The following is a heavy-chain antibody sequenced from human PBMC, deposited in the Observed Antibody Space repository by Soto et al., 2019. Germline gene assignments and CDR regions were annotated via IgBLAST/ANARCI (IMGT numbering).Heavy chain of an antibody. CDR2: IYYSGST. CDR3: ARIAEAKQPTSPSRFLEWLSIYGMDV. J-gene: IGHJ6*02. V-gene: IGHV4-39*01. Sequence: SETLSLTCTVSGGSISSSSYYWGWIRQPPGKGLEWIGSIYYSGSTYYNPSLKSRVTISVDTSKNQFSLKLSSVTAADTAVYYCARIAEAKQPTSPSRFLEWLSIYGMDVWGQGTTVTVSS. D-gene: IGHD3-3*01. CDR1: GGSISSSSYY.